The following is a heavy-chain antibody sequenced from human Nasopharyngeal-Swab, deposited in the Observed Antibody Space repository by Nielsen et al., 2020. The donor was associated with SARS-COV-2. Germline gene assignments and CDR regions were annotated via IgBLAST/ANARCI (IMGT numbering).Heavy chain of an antibody. J-gene: IGHJ5*02. CDR2: FFHSGGT. D-gene: IGHD6-13*01. CDR1: GGSISSYY. CDR3: ARKASSSWYSGWFDP. V-gene: IGHV4-59*13. Sequence: SETLSLTCSVSGGSISSYYWNWIRQSPGKGLAWIGYFFHSGGTNYNPSFKSRVTISIDTSNNQVSLKLSSVTAADTAVYYCARKASSSWYSGWFDPWGQGTLVTVSS.